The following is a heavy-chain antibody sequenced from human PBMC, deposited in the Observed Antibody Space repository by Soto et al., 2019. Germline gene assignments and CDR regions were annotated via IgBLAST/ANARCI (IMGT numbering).Heavy chain of an antibody. CDR2: ISCNGAAT. Sequence: EVQLVESGGGLVQPGGSLRLSCAASGFTFDDYAIHWVRHIPGKGLEWVSGISCNGAATGYADSVKGRFTISRDNAKNSLYLQMNSLRTQDTAMYYCASLPLYGSGFDCWGQGTLFTVSS. CDR3: ASLPLYGSGFDC. CDR1: GFTFDDYA. V-gene: IGHV3-9*01. J-gene: IGHJ4*02. D-gene: IGHD3-10*01.